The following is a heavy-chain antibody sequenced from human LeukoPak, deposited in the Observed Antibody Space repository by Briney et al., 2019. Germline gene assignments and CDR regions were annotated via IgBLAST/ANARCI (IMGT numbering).Heavy chain of an antibody. CDR1: GGSMSSYY. CDR3: ARHGSVSSGASV. J-gene: IGHJ4*02. Sequence: SETLSLNCIVSGGSMSSYYWSWIRQPPGKGLEWIGYIFYSGSTNYNPSLKSRVTISVDTSKNQFSLKLSSVTAADTAVYYCARHGSVSSGASVWGQGSLVTVSS. D-gene: IGHD3-22*01. CDR2: IFYSGST. V-gene: IGHV4-59*08.